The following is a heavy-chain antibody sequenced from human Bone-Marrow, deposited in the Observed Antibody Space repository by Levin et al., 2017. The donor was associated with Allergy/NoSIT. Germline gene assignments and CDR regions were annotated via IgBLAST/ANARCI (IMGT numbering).Heavy chain of an antibody. CDR1: GFTISSNY. V-gene: IGHV3-53*01. CDR2: IYSGGTT. CDR3: TRCSGGSCYSGGFDS. D-gene: IGHD2-15*01. J-gene: IGHJ5*01. Sequence: PGGSLRLSCAASGFTISSNYMTWVRQAPGKGLEWVSVIYSGGTTYYSDSAKGRFTISRDSSKNAVYLQMKSLRAGDTAVYYCTRCSGGSCYSGGFDSWGQGTLVTVSS.